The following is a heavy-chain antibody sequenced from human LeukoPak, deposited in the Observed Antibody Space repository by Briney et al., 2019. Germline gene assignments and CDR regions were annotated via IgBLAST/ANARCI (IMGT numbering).Heavy chain of an antibody. V-gene: IGHV3-23*01. D-gene: IGHD3-9*01. CDR3: AKDLSTWLSPSPTDY. CDR1: GFTFSGYA. J-gene: IGHJ4*02. Sequence: GGSLRLSCAASGFTFSGYAMSWVRQAPGKGLEWVSVISGSGGSTYYADSVKGRFTISRDNSKNTLYLQMNSLRAEDTAVYYCAKDLSTWLSPSPTDYWGQGTLVTVSS. CDR2: ISGSGGST.